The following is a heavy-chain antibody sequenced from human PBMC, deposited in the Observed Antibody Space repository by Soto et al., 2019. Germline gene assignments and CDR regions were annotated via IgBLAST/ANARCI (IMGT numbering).Heavy chain of an antibody. CDR1: GYSFTNYW. CDR2: IYPGDSDT. V-gene: IGHV5-51*01. J-gene: IGHJ6*02. CDR3: ARRPLSGSIDYGMDV. D-gene: IGHD5-12*01. Sequence: PRESLKISCQGSGYSFTNYWIGWVRQMPGKGLEWMGIIYPGDSDTRYSPSFQGQVTISADKSISTAYLQWSSLKASDTAMYYCARRPLSGSIDYGMDVWGQGTTVTVSS.